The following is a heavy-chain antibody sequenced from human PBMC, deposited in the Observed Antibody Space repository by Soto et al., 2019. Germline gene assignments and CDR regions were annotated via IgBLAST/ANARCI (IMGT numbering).Heavy chain of an antibody. CDR3: AGGPGGLYGSGNTFFSYYSDN. D-gene: IGHD3-10*01. CDR1: GYTVTNYA. CDR2: INTGNGKP. J-gene: IGHJ4*02. Sequence: ASVKVSCKASGYTVTNYALHWVRQAPGQRLEWMGWINTGNGKPEYSQQFQGRVTITRDTSASTTYMELSSLRFEDTAVYFCAGGPGGLYGSGNTFFSYYSDNWGQGTLVTVSS. V-gene: IGHV1-3*04.